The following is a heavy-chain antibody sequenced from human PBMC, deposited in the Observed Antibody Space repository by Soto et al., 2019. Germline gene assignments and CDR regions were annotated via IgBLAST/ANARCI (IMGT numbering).Heavy chain of an antibody. CDR3: ARDEVNYEGYYYYGMDV. Sequence: GASVKVSCKAPGYTFTSYGISWVRQAPGQGLEWMGWISAYNGNTNYAQKLQGRVTMTTDTSTSTAYMELRSLRSDDTAVYYCARDEVNYEGYYYYGMDVWGQGTTVTVS. CDR1: GYTFTSYG. CDR2: ISAYNGNT. V-gene: IGHV1-18*01. D-gene: IGHD4-4*01. J-gene: IGHJ6*02.